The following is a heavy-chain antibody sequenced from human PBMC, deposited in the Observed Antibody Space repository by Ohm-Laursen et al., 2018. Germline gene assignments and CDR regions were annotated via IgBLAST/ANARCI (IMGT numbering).Heavy chain of an antibody. V-gene: IGHV3-30*03. D-gene: IGHD3-22*01. CDR3: ARGRVGKRQKNYNSSGLDFDY. Sequence: SLRLSCSASGFTFSSYGMHWVRQAPRKGLEWVAVISYDGSNKYYADSVKGRFTISRDNSKNTLYLQMNSLRAEDTAVYYCARGRVGKRQKNYNSSGLDFDYWGQGTLVTVSS. CDR1: GFTFSSYG. J-gene: IGHJ4*02. CDR2: ISYDGSNK.